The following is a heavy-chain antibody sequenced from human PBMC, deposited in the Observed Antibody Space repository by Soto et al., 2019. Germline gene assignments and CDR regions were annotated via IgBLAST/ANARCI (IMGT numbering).Heavy chain of an antibody. CDR1: GGSISSTSYY. Sequence: QLQLQESGPGLLKPSDTLSLSCSVSGGSISSTSYYWGWFRQPPGKGLEWIAGFYYTGSTYYNPSLKSRVTMSVDTSSNQVSLILNSVTAAGTAVYYCAGHRYGAGRKGLSDYWGQGSLVIVSS. CDR2: FYYTGST. CDR3: AGHRYGAGRKGLSDY. D-gene: IGHD3-10*01. J-gene: IGHJ4*02. V-gene: IGHV4-39*01.